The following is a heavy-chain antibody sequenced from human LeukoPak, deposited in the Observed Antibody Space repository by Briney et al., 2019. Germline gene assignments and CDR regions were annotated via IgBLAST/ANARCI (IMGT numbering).Heavy chain of an antibody. CDR3: ARGYCSGGSRYSVENWFDP. V-gene: IGHV1-2*06. J-gene: IGHJ5*02. D-gene: IGHD2-15*01. CDR2: INPNSGGT. Sequence: ASVKVSCKAAGYTFTGYYMFWVRQAPGQGLEWMGRINPNSGGTNYAQKFQGRVTITRDTSISTAYMELSRPRSDDTAVYYCARGYCSGGSRYSVENWFDPWGQGTLVTVSS. CDR1: GYTFTGYY.